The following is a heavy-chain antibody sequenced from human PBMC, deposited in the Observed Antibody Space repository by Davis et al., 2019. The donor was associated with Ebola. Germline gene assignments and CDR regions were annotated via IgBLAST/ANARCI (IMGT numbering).Heavy chain of an antibody. Sequence: GESLKISCAASGFTFSNAWMNWVRQAPGKGLEWVSAISGSGGSTYYADSVKGRFTISRDNARDSLYLQMDSLRVEDTAIYYCARDAFSLSRYDTEDHWGQGTLVTVSS. J-gene: IGHJ4*02. D-gene: IGHD3-9*01. V-gene: IGHV3-21*01. CDR3: ARDAFSLSRYDTEDH. CDR2: ISGSGGST. CDR1: GFTFSNAW.